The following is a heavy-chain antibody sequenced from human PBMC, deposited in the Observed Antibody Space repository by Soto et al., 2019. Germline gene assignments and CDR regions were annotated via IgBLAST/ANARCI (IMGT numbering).Heavy chain of an antibody. CDR1: GYAFTSYA. V-gene: IGHV1-3*01. D-gene: IGHD3-10*01. CDR2: INAGNGNT. J-gene: IGHJ4*02. CDR3: AIRTYYYGSGSYQDDY. Sequence: ASVKVSCKASGYAFTSYAMHWVRQAPGQRLEWMGWINAGNGNTKYSQKFQGRVTITRDTSASTAYMELRSLRSDDTAAYYCAIRTYYYGSGSYQDDYWGQGTLVTVSS.